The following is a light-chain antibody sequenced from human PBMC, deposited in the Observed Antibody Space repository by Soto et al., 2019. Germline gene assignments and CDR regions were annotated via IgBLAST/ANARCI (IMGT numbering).Light chain of an antibody. CDR3: LLYLGRGIVV. CDR1: SGSVSTSYY. CDR2: ATN. Sequence: QAVVTQEPSFSVSPGETVTLTCGLNSGSVSTSYYPGWYQQTPGQAPRTLIYATNTRSSGVPDRFSGSILGNKAALTITGAQADDESDYYCLLYLGRGIVVFGGGTKLTVL. V-gene: IGLV8-61*01. J-gene: IGLJ2*01.